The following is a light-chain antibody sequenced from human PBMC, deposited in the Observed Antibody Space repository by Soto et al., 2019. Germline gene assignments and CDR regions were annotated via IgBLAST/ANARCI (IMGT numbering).Light chain of an antibody. CDR3: QQYNNWSQP. V-gene: IGKV3-15*01. CDR2: GAS. Sequence: EAGLTQSPATLSVSPGEGATLSCRASQNVATNFAWYQQRPGQAPMLLIYGASKMDIGLPARFSGSGSGTEFTLTITSLQSEDFAVYYCQQYNNWSQPFGQGTQVEIK. J-gene: IGKJ1*01. CDR1: QNVATN.